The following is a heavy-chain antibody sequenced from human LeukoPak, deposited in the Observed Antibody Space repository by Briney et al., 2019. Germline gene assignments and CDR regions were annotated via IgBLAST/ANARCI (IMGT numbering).Heavy chain of an antibody. V-gene: IGHV3-74*01. CDR3: ARGFYNWNFPGFDY. CDR2: INSDGSST. J-gene: IGHJ4*02. Sequence: GGSLRLSCAASGFTFSSYWMHWVRQAPGKGLVWVSRINSDGSSTSYADSVKGRFTISRDNAKNTLYLQMNSLRAEDTTVYYCARGFYNWNFPGFDYWGQGTLVTVSS. D-gene: IGHD1-7*01. CDR1: GFTFSSYW.